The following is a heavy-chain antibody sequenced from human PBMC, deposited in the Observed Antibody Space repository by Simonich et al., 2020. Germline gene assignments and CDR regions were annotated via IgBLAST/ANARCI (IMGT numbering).Heavy chain of an antibody. Sequence: QLQLQESGPGLVKPSETLSLTCTVSGGSISSSSYSWGWIRQPPGKGLEWIGSIYYSEITYHNPSLKIRVPISVDTSKNQFSLKLSSVTAADTAVYYCARHAGFAFDIWGQGTMVTVSS. CDR2: IYYSEIT. J-gene: IGHJ3*02. CDR1: GGSISSSSYS. D-gene: IGHD6-13*01. V-gene: IGHV4-39*01. CDR3: ARHAGFAFDI.